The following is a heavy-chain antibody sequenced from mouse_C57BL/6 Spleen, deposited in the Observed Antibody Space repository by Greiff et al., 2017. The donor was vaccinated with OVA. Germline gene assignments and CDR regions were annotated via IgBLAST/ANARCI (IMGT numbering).Heavy chain of an antibody. CDR3: AREDYSNFCDY. CDR1: GFTFSSYG. J-gene: IGHJ2*01. V-gene: IGHV5-6*01. Sequence: EVQRVESGGDLVKPGGSLKLSCAASGFTFSSYGMSWVRQTPDKRLEWVATISSGGSYTYYPDSVKGRFTISRDNAKNTLYLQMSSLKSEDTAMYYCAREDYSNFCDYWGQGTTLTVSS. D-gene: IGHD2-5*01. CDR2: ISSGGSYT.